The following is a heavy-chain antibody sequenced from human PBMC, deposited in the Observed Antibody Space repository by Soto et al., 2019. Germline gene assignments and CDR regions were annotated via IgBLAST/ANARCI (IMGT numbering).Heavy chain of an antibody. J-gene: IGHJ4*02. CDR2: IYYTGST. D-gene: IGHD6-6*01. Sequence: LSLTCTVSDGSIRNYYWSWIRQPPGKGLEWIGHIYYTGSTKYDHSLKSRVIMSVDTSKNQFSLNLSSVTAADTAVYYCARHDVLDYWGQGTLVTVSS. V-gene: IGHV4-59*01. CDR1: DGSIRNYY. CDR3: ARHDVLDY.